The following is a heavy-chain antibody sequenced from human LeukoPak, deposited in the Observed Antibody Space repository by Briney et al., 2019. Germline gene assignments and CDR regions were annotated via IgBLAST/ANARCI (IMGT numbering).Heavy chain of an antibody. Sequence: PSETLSLTCTVSGGSISSSSYYWGWIRQPPGKGLEWIGSIYYGGSTYYNPSLKSRVTISVDTSKNQFSLKLSSVTAADTAVYYCARQYSDAFDIWGQGTMVTVSS. CDR3: ARQYSDAFDI. D-gene: IGHD2-21*01. CDR1: GGSISSSSYY. V-gene: IGHV4-39*01. CDR2: IYYGGST. J-gene: IGHJ3*02.